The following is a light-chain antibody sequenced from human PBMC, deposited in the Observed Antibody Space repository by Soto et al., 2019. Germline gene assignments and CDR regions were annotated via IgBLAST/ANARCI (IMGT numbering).Light chain of an antibody. Sequence: IVMTQSPAPLSVSPGERATLSCRASQSVSSNLAWYQQKPGQAPRLLIYGASTRATGIPARFSGSGSGTEFTLTISSLQSEDFAVYYCQQYNNWPITFGQGTRLEI. J-gene: IGKJ5*01. CDR3: QQYNNWPIT. V-gene: IGKV3-15*01. CDR1: QSVSSN. CDR2: GAS.